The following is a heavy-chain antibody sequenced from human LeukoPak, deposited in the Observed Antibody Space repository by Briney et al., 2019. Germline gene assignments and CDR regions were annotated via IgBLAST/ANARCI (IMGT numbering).Heavy chain of an antibody. J-gene: IGHJ4*02. D-gene: IGHD3-10*01. CDR3: AKECDYSPGHKFDL. Sequence: GGSLRLSCAASGFTFNNNLMSWVRQAPGKGLEGVSVLFTGGGRTLYADSVKGRFTISGDTSRTTLYLQMNGLRAEDTAVYYCAKECDYSPGHKFDLWGQGTLVTVSS. CDR2: LFTGGGRT. V-gene: IGHV3-23*01. CDR1: GFTFNNNL.